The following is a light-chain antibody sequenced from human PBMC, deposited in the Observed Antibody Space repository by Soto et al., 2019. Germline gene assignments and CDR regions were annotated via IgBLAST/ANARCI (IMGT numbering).Light chain of an antibody. CDR2: KAS. V-gene: IGKV1-5*03. Sequence: DIQMTQSPSTLSVSVGDRVTITCRASQSISSWLAWYQQKPGKAPKLLIYKASSLESGVPSRFSGSGSGTEFTLTISSLQPDDFATYYCQHLWTFGQGTKVDIK. J-gene: IGKJ1*01. CDR3: QHLWT. CDR1: QSISSW.